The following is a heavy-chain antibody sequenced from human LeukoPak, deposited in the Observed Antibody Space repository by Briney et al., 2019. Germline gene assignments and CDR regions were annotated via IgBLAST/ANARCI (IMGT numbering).Heavy chain of an antibody. J-gene: IGHJ4*02. CDR1: GFSFSTYA. V-gene: IGHV3-23*01. D-gene: IGHD3-10*01. Sequence: PGGSLRLSCAASGFSFSTYAMTWVRQAPGQGLEWVSGITGSGNTFYADSVKGRFTISRDNSKNTLYLQMNSLRAEDTAVYYCAKDPLVRGVTYDYWGQGTLVTVSS. CDR2: ITGSGNT. CDR3: AKDPLVRGVTYDY.